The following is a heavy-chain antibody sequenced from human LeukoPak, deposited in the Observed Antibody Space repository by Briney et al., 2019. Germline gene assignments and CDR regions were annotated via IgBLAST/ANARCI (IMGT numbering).Heavy chain of an antibody. Sequence: SETLSLTCTVSGGSISSYIWSWIRQPAGEGLEWIGRIYTSGNTNYNPSLKSRVTTSVDTSKNQFSLKLSSVTAADTAVYYCAREGCSSTSCYELDYWGQGTLVTVSS. CDR3: AREGCSSTSCYELDY. J-gene: IGHJ4*02. CDR1: GGSISSYI. CDR2: IYTSGNT. D-gene: IGHD2-2*01. V-gene: IGHV4-4*07.